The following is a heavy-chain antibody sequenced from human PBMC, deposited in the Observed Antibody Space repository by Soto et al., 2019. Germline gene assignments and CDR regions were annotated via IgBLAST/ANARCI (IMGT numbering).Heavy chain of an antibody. CDR2: IIPIFGTA. D-gene: IGHD1-26*01. CDR1: GGTFSSHA. Sequence: VASVKVSCKASGGTFSSHAISWVRQAPGQGLEWMGGIIPIFGTANYAQKFQGRVTITADESTSTAYMELSSLRSEDTAVYYCARGDTPPPTSGSYGYRARHYGMDVWGQGTTVTVSS. J-gene: IGHJ6*02. V-gene: IGHV1-69*13. CDR3: ARGDTPPPTSGSYGYRARHYGMDV.